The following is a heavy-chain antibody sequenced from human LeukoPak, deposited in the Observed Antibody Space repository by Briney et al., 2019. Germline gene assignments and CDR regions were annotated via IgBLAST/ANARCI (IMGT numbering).Heavy chain of an antibody. CDR3: AKDLGRYRNNFFDY. CDR1: GFTFRTFG. V-gene: IGHV3-33*06. J-gene: IGHJ4*02. Sequence: PGGSLRLSCAASGFTFRTFGMHWVRQAPGKGLEWVAIIWYDGINKYCADSVKGRFTISRDNSKNTLYLQMNSLRADDTAVYYCAKDLGRYRNNFFDYWGQGNLVTVSS. D-gene: IGHD3-16*02. CDR2: IWYDGINK.